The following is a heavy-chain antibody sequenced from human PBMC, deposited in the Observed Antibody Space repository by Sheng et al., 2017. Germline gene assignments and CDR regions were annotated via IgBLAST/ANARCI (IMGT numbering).Heavy chain of an antibody. V-gene: IGHV4-59*01. D-gene: IGHD4-17*01. CDR2: SITVGAP. CDR1: VAPSVVTT. J-gene: IGHJ4*02. CDR3: ARAENYYGDYGYYFDY. Sequence: QVQLQESGPGLVKAFRRPCPSPALSLVAPSVVTTGAGSGSPQERDWSGLGISITVGAPTTTPPSKSRVTISVDTSKNQFSLKLSSVTAADTAVYYCARAENYYGDYGYYFDYWGQGTLVTVSS.